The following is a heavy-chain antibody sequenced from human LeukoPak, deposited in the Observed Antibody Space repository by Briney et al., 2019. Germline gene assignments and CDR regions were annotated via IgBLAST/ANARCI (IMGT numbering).Heavy chain of an antibody. CDR3: ARFSCSYCGGDL. CDR2: ISSSGSTI. D-gene: IGHD2-21*01. V-gene: IGHV3-48*03. J-gene: IGHJ3*01. CDR1: GFTFSSYE. Sequence: TAGSLRLSCAASGFTFSSYEMNWVRQAPGKGLEWVSYISSSGSTIYYADSVKGRFTISRDNAKNSLYLQMNSLRAEDTAVYYCARFSCSYCGGDLWGQGTMVTVSS.